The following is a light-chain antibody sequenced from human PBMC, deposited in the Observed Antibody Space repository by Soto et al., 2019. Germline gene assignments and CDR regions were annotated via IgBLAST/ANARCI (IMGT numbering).Light chain of an antibody. V-gene: IGKV3-15*01. CDR3: HQVNDWPRRT. J-gene: IGKJ1*01. CDR2: GAS. Sequence: EIVMTQSPATLSVSPGERATLSCRASQSISSYLAWYQQKPGQAPRLLIYGASTRATDIPARFSGGGSGTEFTLTINSLQSEEVAVHYCHQVNDWPRRTFGQGTKVEVK. CDR1: QSISSY.